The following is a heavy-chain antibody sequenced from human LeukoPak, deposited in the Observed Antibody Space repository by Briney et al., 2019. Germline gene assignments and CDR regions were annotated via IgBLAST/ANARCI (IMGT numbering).Heavy chain of an antibody. D-gene: IGHD6-13*01. CDR2: ISDSGGST. Sequence: GGSLRLSCAVSGFTSSSYAMSWVRQAPGKGLEWVSAISDSGGSTYYADSVKGRFTISRDNFKNTLYLQMNSLRVEDTAVYYCARGSTNSWYIPFDYWGQGTLVTVSS. V-gene: IGHV3-23*01. CDR3: ARGSTNSWYIPFDY. CDR1: GFTSSSYA. J-gene: IGHJ4*02.